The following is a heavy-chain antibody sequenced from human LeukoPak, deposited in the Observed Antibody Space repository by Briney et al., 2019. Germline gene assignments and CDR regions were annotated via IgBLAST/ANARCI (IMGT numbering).Heavy chain of an antibody. CDR3: ARRSSSWYDFDY. J-gene: IGHJ4*02. Sequence: GSLRLSCAASGFTFSSYAMSWIRQPPGKGLEWIGYIYYSGSTNYNPSLKSRVTISVDTSKNLFSLKLSSVTAADTAVYYCARRSSSWYDFDYWGQGTLVTVSS. V-gene: IGHV4-59*01. CDR2: IYYSGST. D-gene: IGHD6-13*01. CDR1: GFTFSSYA.